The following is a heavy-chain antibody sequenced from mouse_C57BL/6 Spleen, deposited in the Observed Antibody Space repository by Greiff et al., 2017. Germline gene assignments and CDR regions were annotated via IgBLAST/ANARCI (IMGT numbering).Heavy chain of an antibody. CDR2: ISSGSSTI. CDR1: GFTFSDYG. J-gene: IGHJ2*01. D-gene: IGHD1-1*01. V-gene: IGHV5-17*01. Sequence: DVKLVESGGGLVKPGGSLKLSCAASGFTFSDYGMHWVRQAPEKGLEWVAYISSGSSTIYYADTVKGRFTISRDNAKNTLFLQMTSLRSEDTAMYYCARSNYYGSSYVGYWGQGTTLTVSS. CDR3: ARSNYYGSSYVGY.